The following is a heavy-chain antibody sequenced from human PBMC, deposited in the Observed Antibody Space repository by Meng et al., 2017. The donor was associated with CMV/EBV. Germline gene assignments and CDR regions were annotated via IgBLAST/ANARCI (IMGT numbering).Heavy chain of an antibody. D-gene: IGHD4-17*01. J-gene: IGHJ6*02. CDR1: GRTFSSYA. CDR2: IIPIFGTA. V-gene: IGHV1-69*05. Sequence: SVTVSCKASGRTFSSYAISWVRQAPGQGLEWIGGIIPIFGTANYAQKFQGRVTITTDESTSTAYMELTSLRSEDTAVYYCARDPLKRSKDYAQGYYYYYGMDVWGQGTTVTVSS. CDR3: ARDPLKRSKDYAQGYYYYYGMDV.